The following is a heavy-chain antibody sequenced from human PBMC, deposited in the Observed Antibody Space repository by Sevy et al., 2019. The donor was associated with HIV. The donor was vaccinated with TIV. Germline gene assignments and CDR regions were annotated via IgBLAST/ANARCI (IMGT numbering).Heavy chain of an antibody. CDR1: GGSITDTPYY. J-gene: IGHJ3*02. D-gene: IGHD2-15*01. CDR2: IHYTGNT. CDR3: ASLKCSGGSCSPFDAFDI. Sequence: SETLSITCIVSGGSITDTPYYWGWIRQPPGKGLEWIGTIHYTGNTYSTLSLKSRLTISADTSNNQFSLKLSSVTAADTAVYYYASLKCSGGSCSPFDAFDIWGQGTKVTVSS. V-gene: IGHV4-39*01.